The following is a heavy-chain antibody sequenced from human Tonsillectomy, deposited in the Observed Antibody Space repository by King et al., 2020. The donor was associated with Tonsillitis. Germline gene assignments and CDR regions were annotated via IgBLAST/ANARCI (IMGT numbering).Heavy chain of an antibody. CDR2: IYVGGNT. CDR3: ARLEREEGIDV. D-gene: IGHD1-1*01. J-gene: IGHJ6*02. CDR1: GGSISSSKF. V-gene: IGHV4-4*02. Sequence: QLQESGPGLVKPSGTLSLTCDVSGGSISSSKFWSWVRQSPGKGLEWIGEIYVGGNTYYIPSLRSRVTMSLDKSKNQLSLELSSVTAADPAVYYFARLEREEGIDVWGQGTTVTVSS.